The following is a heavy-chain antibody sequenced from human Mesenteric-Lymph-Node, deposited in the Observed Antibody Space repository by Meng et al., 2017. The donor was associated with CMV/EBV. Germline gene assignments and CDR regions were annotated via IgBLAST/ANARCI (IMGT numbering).Heavy chain of an antibody. Sequence: GESLKISCAASGFTFDDYAMHWVRQAPGKGLVWVSLIYSGDTTYYADSVKGRFTISRDNSENTLYLHINTLRAEDTAVYYCARAPGGGYSYFDYWGQGTLVTVSS. V-gene: IGHV3-NL1*01. CDR3: ARAPGGGYSYFDY. J-gene: IGHJ4*02. CDR2: IYSGDTT. CDR1: GFTFDDYA. D-gene: IGHD5-12*01.